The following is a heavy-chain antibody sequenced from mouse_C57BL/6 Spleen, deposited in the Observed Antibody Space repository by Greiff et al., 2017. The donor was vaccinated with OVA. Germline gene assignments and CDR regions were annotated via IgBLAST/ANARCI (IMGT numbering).Heavy chain of an antibody. Sequence: VQLQQSGPELVKPGASVKISCKASGYAFSSSWMNWVKQRPGKGLEWIGRIYPGDGDTNYNGKFKGKATLTADKSSSTAYMQLSSLTSEDSAVYVCAPNWDEGYYFDYWGQGTTLTVSS. CDR3: APNWDEGYYFDY. J-gene: IGHJ2*01. CDR1: GYAFSSSW. CDR2: IYPGDGDT. D-gene: IGHD4-1*01. V-gene: IGHV1-82*01.